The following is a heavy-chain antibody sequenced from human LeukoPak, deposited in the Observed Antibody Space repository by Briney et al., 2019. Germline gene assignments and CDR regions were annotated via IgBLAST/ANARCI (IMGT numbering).Heavy chain of an antibody. CDR3: ARSLRFLPDGYLYYFDY. J-gene: IGHJ4*02. V-gene: IGHV1-69*05. D-gene: IGHD3-3*01. CDR2: IIPIFGTA. CDR1: GGTFSSYA. Sequence: SVKVSCKASGGTFSSYAISWVRQAPGQGLEWMGGIIPIFGTANYAQKFQGRVTITTDESTSTAYMELSSLRSEDTAVYYCARSLRFLPDGYLYYFDYWGQGTLVTVSS.